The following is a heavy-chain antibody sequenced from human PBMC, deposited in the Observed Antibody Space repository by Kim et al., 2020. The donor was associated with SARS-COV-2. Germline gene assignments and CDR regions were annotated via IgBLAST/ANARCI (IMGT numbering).Heavy chain of an antibody. J-gene: IGHJ4*02. CDR3: ARVRYYYDSSGPWDY. D-gene: IGHD3-22*01. Sequence: SVKVSCKASGGTFSSYAISWVRQAPGQGLEWMGGIIPIFGTANYAQKFQGRVTITADESTSTAYMELSSLRSEDTAVYYCARVRYYYDSSGPWDYWGQGTLVTVSS. V-gene: IGHV1-69*13. CDR2: IIPIFGTA. CDR1: GGTFSSYA.